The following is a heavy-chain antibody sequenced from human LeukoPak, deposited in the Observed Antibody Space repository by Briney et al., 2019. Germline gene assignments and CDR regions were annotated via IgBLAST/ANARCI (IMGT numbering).Heavy chain of an antibody. CDR1: GYTLTELS. CDR3: ATYSSLLLWFGELDY. D-gene: IGHD3-10*01. CDR2: FDPEGGET. Sequence: ASVKLSCTVSGYTLTELSMHWVRQAPGKGLEWMGGFDPEGGETNYAQKFQGRVTMTEDTSTDTAYMELSSLRSEDTAVYYCATYSSLLLWFGELDYWGQGALVTVSS. J-gene: IGHJ4*02. V-gene: IGHV1-24*01.